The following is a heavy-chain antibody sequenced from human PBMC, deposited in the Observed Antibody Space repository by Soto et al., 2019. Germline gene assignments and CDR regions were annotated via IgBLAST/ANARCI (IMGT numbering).Heavy chain of an antibody. CDR3: ARNGVGFGFDI. CDR2: IGPTGDT. J-gene: IGHJ3*02. CDR1: GRSMSGYN. Sequence: QVQQQQWGARLLKPSETLSLTCAEYGRSMSGYNWSWLRRSPVRGLEWIGEIGPTGDTNYGPSFMSRVTVSVHTSKYELSLRLTQVTAADTATYLCARNGVGFGFDIWGLGTMVSVSS. V-gene: IGHV4-34*02. D-gene: IGHD3-10*01.